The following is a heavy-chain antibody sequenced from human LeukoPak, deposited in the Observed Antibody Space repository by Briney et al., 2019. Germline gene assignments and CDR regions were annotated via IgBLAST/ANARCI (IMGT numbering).Heavy chain of an antibody. V-gene: IGHV5-51*01. CDR1: GYRFTSYW. J-gene: IGHJ4*02. CDR2: TYPGDSDT. CDR3: ARHGGYGDYAGY. Sequence: RRGESLQISSKCSGYRFTSYWIGWVRQLPGKGLEWMGITYPGDSDTRYSPSLQGQVTISADKSISTAYLRWSSLKASDTAMYYCARHGGYGDYAGYWGQGTLVTVSS. D-gene: IGHD4-17*01.